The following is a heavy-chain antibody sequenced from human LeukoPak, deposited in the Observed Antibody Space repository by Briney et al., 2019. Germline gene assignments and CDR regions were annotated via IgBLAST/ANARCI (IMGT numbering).Heavy chain of an antibody. CDR1: GDGFTRHT. D-gene: IGHD6-13*01. Sequence: GGSLRLPCAGSGDGFTRHTMNWVRRAPGKGLEWISYIRSTGDYIYYADSVKGRFTISRDNARTSVYLQMNSLRVEDTAIYHCAREYDSRARFDSWSQGTLVTVSS. CDR3: AREYDSRARFDS. V-gene: IGHV3-21*05. J-gene: IGHJ4*02. CDR2: IRSTGDYI.